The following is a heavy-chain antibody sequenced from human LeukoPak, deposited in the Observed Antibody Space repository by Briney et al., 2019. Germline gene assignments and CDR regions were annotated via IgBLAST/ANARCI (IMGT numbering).Heavy chain of an antibody. J-gene: IGHJ3*02. Sequence: KFQGRVTITRDTSASTAYMELSSLRSEDTAVYYCARDQVFEKWLQSDDASDIWGQGTMVTVSS. V-gene: IGHV1-3*01. D-gene: IGHD5-24*01. CDR3: ARDQVFEKWLQSDDASDI.